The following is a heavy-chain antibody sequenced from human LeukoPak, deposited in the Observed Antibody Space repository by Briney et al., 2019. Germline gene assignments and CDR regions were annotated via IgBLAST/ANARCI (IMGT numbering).Heavy chain of an antibody. Sequence: PGGSLRLSCAASGFTFSSYSMNWVRQAPGKGLEWVSSISSSGSTIYYADSVKGRFTISRDNAKNSLYLQMNSLRAEDTAVYYCARAGRDVVVVTAIYYYYGMDVWGQGTTVTVSS. D-gene: IGHD2-21*02. CDR1: GFTFSSYS. J-gene: IGHJ6*02. V-gene: IGHV3-21*04. CDR2: ISSSGSTI. CDR3: ARAGRDVVVVTAIYYYYGMDV.